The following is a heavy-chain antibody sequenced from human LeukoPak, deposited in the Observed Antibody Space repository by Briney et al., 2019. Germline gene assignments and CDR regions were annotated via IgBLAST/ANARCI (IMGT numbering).Heavy chain of an antibody. CDR2: ISWDSGNT. J-gene: IGHJ1*01. V-gene: IGHV3-43D*03. D-gene: IGHD6-13*01. Sequence: GGSLRLSCAASGFTFNDYAMHWVRQAPGKGLEWVSLISWDSGNTYYADSVKGRFTISRDNSKNSLSLQMNSLRAEDTALYYCAKGPGAAVGKRYIQHRGQGTLVTVSS. CDR3: AKGPGAAVGKRYIQH. CDR1: GFTFNDYA.